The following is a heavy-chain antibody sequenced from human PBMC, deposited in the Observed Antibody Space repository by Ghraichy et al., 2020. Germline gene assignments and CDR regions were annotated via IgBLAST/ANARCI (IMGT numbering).Heavy chain of an antibody. Sequence: ESLNISCTVSGGSITTHNYFWGWFRQPPGSGLEWIASFYYGGSTFYNPSLKSRVTISVDTSKNQFSLKLSSVTAADSALYYCASRDSVHYYKVYYWGQGTLVTVSS. J-gene: IGHJ4*02. CDR1: GGSITTHNYF. D-gene: IGHD1-26*01. CDR3: ASRDSVHYYKVYY. CDR2: FYYGGST. V-gene: IGHV4-39*01.